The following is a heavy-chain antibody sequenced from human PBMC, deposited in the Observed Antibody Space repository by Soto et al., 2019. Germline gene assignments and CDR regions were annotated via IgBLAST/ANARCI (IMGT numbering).Heavy chain of an antibody. CDR3: HIAAAGSLAFDI. V-gene: IGHV3-64*01. CDR2: ISSNGGST. J-gene: IGHJ3*02. Sequence: PGGSLRLSCAASGFTFSSYAMHWVRQAPGKGLEYVLAISSNGGSTYYANSVKGRFTISRDNSKNTLYLQMGSLRAEDMAVYYCHIAAAGSLAFDIWGQGTMVTVSS. CDR1: GFTFSSYA. D-gene: IGHD6-13*01.